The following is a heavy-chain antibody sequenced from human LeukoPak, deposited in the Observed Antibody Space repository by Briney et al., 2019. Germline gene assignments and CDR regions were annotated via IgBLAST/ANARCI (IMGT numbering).Heavy chain of an antibody. D-gene: IGHD3-16*02. Sequence: SETLSLTCAVSGYSISSGYYWGWIRQPPGKGLEWIGSIYHSGSTYYNPSLKSRVTISVDTSKSQFSLKLSSVTAADTAVYYCARGPYYDYVWGSCRSPGFDYWGQGTLVTVSS. J-gene: IGHJ4*02. CDR3: ARGPYYDYVWGSCRSPGFDY. CDR2: IYHSGST. CDR1: GYSISSGYY. V-gene: IGHV4-38-2*01.